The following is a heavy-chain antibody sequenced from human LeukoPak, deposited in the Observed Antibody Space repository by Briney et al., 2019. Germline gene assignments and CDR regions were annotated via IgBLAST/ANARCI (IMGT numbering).Heavy chain of an antibody. Sequence: GASVKVSCKASGGTFSSYAISWVRQAPGQGLEWMGGIIPIFGTANYAQKFQGRVTITGDESTSTAYMELSSLRSEDTAVYYCARGGYDILTGYPTQVYFQHWGQGTLVTVSS. CDR3: ARGGYDILTGYPTQVYFQH. V-gene: IGHV1-69*13. CDR2: IIPIFGTA. D-gene: IGHD3-9*01. J-gene: IGHJ1*01. CDR1: GGTFSSYA.